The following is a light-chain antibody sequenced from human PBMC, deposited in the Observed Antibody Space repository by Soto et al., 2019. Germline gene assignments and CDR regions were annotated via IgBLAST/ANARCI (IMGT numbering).Light chain of an antibody. Sequence: EIVLTQSPATLSLSPGERATLSCRASQNVANYLDWYQQKPGQAPRLLIYGASNRATGIPDRFSGSGSGTEFTLTISSLQPDDFATYYCQQYYNYPETFGQGTKVDIK. CDR2: GAS. J-gene: IGKJ1*01. CDR1: QNVANY. CDR3: QQYYNYPET. V-gene: IGKV3-11*01.